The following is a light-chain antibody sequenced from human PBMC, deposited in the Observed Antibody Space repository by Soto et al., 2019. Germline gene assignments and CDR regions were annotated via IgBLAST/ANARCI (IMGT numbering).Light chain of an antibody. CDR2: DAS. Sequence: IVLTQSPATLSLSPVGIATLSFIGSQSVSSYLAWYQQKPGQAPRLLIYDASNRATGIPARFSGSGSGTDFTLTISSLEPEDFAVYYCQQRSNWPPITFGQGTRLEIK. CDR3: QQRSNWPPIT. V-gene: IGKV3-11*01. J-gene: IGKJ5*01. CDR1: QSVSSY.